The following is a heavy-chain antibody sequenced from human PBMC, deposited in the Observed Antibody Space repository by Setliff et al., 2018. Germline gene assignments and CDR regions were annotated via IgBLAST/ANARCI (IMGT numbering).Heavy chain of an antibody. J-gene: IGHJ6*02. CDR2: IWNDGSTK. CDR3: ARNWATAQHYYYGMDV. V-gene: IGHV3-33*01. D-gene: IGHD2-21*02. CDR1: GFTLSNYG. Sequence: PGGSLRLSCVASGFTLSNYGMHWVRQAPGKGLEWVSLIWNDGSTKFYGDSVKGRFTISRDNSENTLYLQMNSLRAEDTAVYYCARNWATAQHYYYGMDVWGQGTTVTVSS.